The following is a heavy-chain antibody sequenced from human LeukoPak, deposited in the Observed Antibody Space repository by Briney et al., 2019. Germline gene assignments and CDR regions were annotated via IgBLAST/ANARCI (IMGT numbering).Heavy chain of an antibody. Sequence: GGSLRLSCAASGFTFSTYGMHWVRQAPGKGLEWVSGISGSGGSTYNADSVKGRFTISRDNSMNTLYLQMNSLRAEDTAVYYCAKELDSSGYFDCWGQGTLVTVSS. J-gene: IGHJ4*02. D-gene: IGHD3-22*01. CDR2: ISGSGGST. CDR3: AKELDSSGYFDC. V-gene: IGHV3-23*01. CDR1: GFTFSTYG.